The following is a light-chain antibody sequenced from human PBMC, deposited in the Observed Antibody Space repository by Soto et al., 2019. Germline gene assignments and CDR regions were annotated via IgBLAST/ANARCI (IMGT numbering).Light chain of an antibody. J-gene: IGLJ2*01. V-gene: IGLV2-14*03. CDR2: DVS. CDR3: SSYTSSTTLKV. CDR1: SSDVGGYNY. Sequence: QSALTQPASVSGSPGQSITISCTGTSSDVGGYNYVSWYQQHPGKAPKLMIYDVSNRPSGVSNRFSGSKSGNTASLTISGLQAEDEADYYCSSYTSSTTLKVFGGGTKPPS.